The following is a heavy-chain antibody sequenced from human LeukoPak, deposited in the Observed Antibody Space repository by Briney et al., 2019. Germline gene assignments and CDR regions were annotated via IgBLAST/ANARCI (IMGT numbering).Heavy chain of an antibody. CDR1: GFTFSSYS. CDR2: ISSSSGTI. D-gene: IGHD4-17*01. V-gene: IGHV3-48*01. Sequence: PGGSLRLSCAASGFTFSSYSMNWVRQAPGKGPEWVSYISSSSGTIYYADSVKGRFTISRDNAKNSLYLQMNSLRAEDTAVYYCARHGDYVRGIPIDYWGQGTLVTVSS. CDR3: ARHGDYVRGIPIDY. J-gene: IGHJ4*02.